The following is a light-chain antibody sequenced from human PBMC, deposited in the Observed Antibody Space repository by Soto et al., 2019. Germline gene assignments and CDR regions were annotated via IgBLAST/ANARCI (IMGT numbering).Light chain of an antibody. V-gene: IGLV2-23*02. Sequence: QSALTQPASVSGSPGPSITISCTGTSSDVGSHNLVYWYQQHPGQAPKLMIYEVSKRHLGVSARFSASKSGNTASLTISGLQAEDEADYYCCSYGGSRAVFGGGTQLTVL. CDR1: SSDVGSHNL. CDR2: EVS. CDR3: CSYGGSRAV. J-gene: IGLJ7*01.